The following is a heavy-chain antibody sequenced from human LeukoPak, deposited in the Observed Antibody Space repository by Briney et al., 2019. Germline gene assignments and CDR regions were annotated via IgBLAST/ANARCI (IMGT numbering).Heavy chain of an antibody. CDR2: IVVGSGYT. J-gene: IGHJ4*02. CDR1: GFTFTSSA. D-gene: IGHD2-2*01. V-gene: IGHV1-58*01. Sequence: ASVKVSCKASGFTFTSSAVQWVRQARGQRLEWIGWIVVGSGYTNYAQKFQERVTITRDMSTSTACMELSSLRSEDTAVYYCAAGYCSSTSCNPGDDYWGQGTLVTVSS. CDR3: AAGYCSSTSCNPGDDY.